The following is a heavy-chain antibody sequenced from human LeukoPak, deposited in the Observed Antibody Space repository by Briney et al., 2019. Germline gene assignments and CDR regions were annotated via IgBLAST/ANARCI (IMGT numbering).Heavy chain of an antibody. CDR3: ARAHNYDSLTGYYIDP. V-gene: IGHV4-31*03. CDR1: GGPIRSHENY. Sequence: SQTLSLTCTVSGGPIRSHENYWSWIRQHPGKGLEWIGYIYHSGSTYYNPSLKSRVTISVDTSRSQFSLKLSSVTAADTAVYYCARAHNYDSLTGYYIDPWGQGTLVTVSS. CDR2: IYHSGST. D-gene: IGHD3-9*01. J-gene: IGHJ5*02.